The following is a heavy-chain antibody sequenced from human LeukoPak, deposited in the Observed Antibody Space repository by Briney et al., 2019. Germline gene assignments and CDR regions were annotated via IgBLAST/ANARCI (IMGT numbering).Heavy chain of an antibody. J-gene: IGHJ4*02. Sequence: GGSLRLSCAASGFTFSSYAMSWVRQAPGKGLEWVLAISGSGGSTYYADSVKGRFTISRDNSKNTLYLQMNSLRAEDTAVYYCAKGIDSSGYYPFDHWGQGTLVTVSS. V-gene: IGHV3-23*01. CDR2: ISGSGGST. CDR1: GFTFSSYA. D-gene: IGHD3-22*01. CDR3: AKGIDSSGYYPFDH.